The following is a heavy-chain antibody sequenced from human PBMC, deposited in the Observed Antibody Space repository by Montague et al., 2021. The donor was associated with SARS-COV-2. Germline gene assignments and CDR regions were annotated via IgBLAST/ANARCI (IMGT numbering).Heavy chain of an antibody. D-gene: IGHD1-26*01. V-gene: IGHV3-23*03. CDR1: GFTFSSYA. CDR2: IYVGGSST. CDR3: ARGHGIT. J-gene: IGHJ5*02. Sequence: SLRLSCAASGFTFSSYAMSWVRQAPGKGLEWVSVIYVGGSSTYYADFVKGRFTISRDNSKNTLYLQMSSLRAEDTAVYYCARGHGITWGQGTLVTVSS.